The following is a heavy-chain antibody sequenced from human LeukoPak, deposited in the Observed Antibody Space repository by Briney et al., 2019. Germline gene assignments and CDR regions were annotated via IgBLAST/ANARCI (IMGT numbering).Heavy chain of an antibody. CDR3: ARDGTTFGAFDI. CDR2: IYTSGST. J-gene: IGHJ3*02. V-gene: IGHV4-61*09. CDR1: GGSISSGSYY. Sequence: PSETLSLTCTVSGGSISSGSYYWSWIRQPAGTGLGWIGHIYTSGSTNYNPSLKSRVTISVDTSMNQFSLKLSSVTAADTAVYYCARDGTTFGAFDIWGQGTMVTVSS. D-gene: IGHD1-1*01.